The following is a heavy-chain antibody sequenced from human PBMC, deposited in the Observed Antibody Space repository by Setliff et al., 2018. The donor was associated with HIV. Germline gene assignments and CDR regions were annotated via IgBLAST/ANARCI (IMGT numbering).Heavy chain of an antibody. CDR3: ARVPNWGSAPFAYDV. CDR2: ILDSGST. V-gene: IGHV4-31*03. D-gene: IGHD7-27*01. J-gene: IGHJ3*01. Sequence: ASETLSLTCTVSGASISSGGYYWNWIRQLPGKGLEWIGYILDSGSTCYNPSLRGRLSMSIDASANQFSVELTSVTAADTALYFCARVPNWGSAPFAYDVWGLGTMVTVS. CDR1: GASISSGGYY.